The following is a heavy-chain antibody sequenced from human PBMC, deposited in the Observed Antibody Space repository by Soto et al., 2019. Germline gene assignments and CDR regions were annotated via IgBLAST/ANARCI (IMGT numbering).Heavy chain of an antibody. D-gene: IGHD1-1*01. Sequence: QVQLVQSGAEVKKPGSSVKVSCKAAGGTLNSYAINWVRQAPGQGLEWLGGVSPIFHTTNYAQRFQDRLTITADASTSTAYMELSSLTSEDTAVYYCARDRRGTYYYYGMDGWGQGTTVIVSS. CDR2: VSPIFHTT. V-gene: IGHV1-69*01. J-gene: IGHJ6*02. CDR1: GGTLNSYA. CDR3: ARDRRGTYYYYGMDG.